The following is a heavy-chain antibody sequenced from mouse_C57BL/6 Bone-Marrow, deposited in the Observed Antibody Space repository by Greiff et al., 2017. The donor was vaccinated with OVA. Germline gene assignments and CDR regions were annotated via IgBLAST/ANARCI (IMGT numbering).Heavy chain of an antibody. J-gene: IGHJ4*01. CDR1: GYTFTSYW. V-gene: IGHV1-55*01. CDR2: IYPGSGST. D-gene: IGHD1-1*01. Sequence: QVQLQQPGAELVKPGASVKMSCKASGYTFTSYWITWVKQRPGQGLEWIEDIYPGSGSTNYNEKFKSKATLTVDTSSSTAYMQLSSLTSEDSAVYYCARITTVVNYYAMDYWGQGTSVTVSS. CDR3: ARITTVVNYYAMDY.